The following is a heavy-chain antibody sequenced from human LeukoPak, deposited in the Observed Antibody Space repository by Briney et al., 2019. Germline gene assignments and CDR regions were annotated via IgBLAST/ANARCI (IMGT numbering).Heavy chain of an antibody. V-gene: IGHV3-74*01. J-gene: IGHJ6*03. D-gene: IGHD3-3*01. CDR3: ARAMRSGYYTYYYYYYMDV. CDR2: INSDGSST. CDR1: GFTFSSYW. Sequence: GGSLRLSCAASGFTFSSYWMHWVRQAPGKGLVWVSRINSDGSSTSYADSVKGRFTISRDNAKNTLYLQMNSLRAEDTAVYYCARAMRSGYYTYYYYYYMDVWGKGTTVTVSS.